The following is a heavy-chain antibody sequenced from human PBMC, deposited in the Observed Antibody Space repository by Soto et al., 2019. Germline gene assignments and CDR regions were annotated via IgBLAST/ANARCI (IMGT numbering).Heavy chain of an antibody. CDR1: GFTFSSYA. CDR3: AKVAETYYYDSSGYYYV. Sequence: LRLSCAASGFTFSSYAMSWVRQAPGKGLGWVSAISGSGGSTYYADSVKGRFTISRDNSKNTLYLQMNSLRAEDTAVYYCAKVAETYYYDSSGYYYVWGQGTLVTVSS. D-gene: IGHD3-22*01. CDR2: ISGSGGST. J-gene: IGHJ4*02. V-gene: IGHV3-23*01.